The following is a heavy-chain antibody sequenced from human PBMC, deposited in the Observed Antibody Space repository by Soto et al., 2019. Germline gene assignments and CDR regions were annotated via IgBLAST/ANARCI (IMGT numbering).Heavy chain of an antibody. CDR1: GAPISSFY. J-gene: IGHJ4*02. Sequence: SETLSLTCTVAGAPISSFYWRWLRQPPWKGLERIGYSYYTGSTNYNPSLQGRVTISLDTSKNQFSLKLSSLTAVDTAMYYCPRVVDGQWMNLWVKGTLVTVS. CDR3: PRVVDGQWMNL. CDR2: SYYTGST. D-gene: IGHD2-8*01. V-gene: IGHV4-59*01.